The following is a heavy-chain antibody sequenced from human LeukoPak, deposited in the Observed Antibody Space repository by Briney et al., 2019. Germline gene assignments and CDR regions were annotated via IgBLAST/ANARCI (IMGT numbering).Heavy chain of an antibody. CDR2: IWYDGSNK. D-gene: IGHD6-19*01. CDR3: ARVSQSYSSGWDY. Sequence: GGSLRLSCAASGFTFSSYGMHWVRQAPGKGLEWVAVIWYDGSNKYYADSVKGRFTVSRDNSKNTLYLQMNSLRAEDTAVYYCARVSQSYSSGWDYWGQGTLVTVSS. J-gene: IGHJ4*02. CDR1: GFTFSSYG. V-gene: IGHV3-33*01.